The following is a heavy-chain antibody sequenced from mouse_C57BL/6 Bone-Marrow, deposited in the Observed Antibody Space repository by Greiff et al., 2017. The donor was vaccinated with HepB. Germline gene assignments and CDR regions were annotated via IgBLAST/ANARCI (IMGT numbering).Heavy chain of an antibody. J-gene: IGHJ4*01. CDR1: GYSITSGYY. CDR2: ISYDGSN. Sequence: EVKLMESGPGLVKPSQSLSLTCSVTGYSITSGYYWNWIRQFPGNKLEWMGYISYDGSNNYNPSLKNRISITRDTSKNQFFLKLNSVTTEDTATYYCARSDYYGSSYVEAMDYWGQGTSVTVSS. D-gene: IGHD1-1*01. V-gene: IGHV3-6*01. CDR3: ARSDYYGSSYVEAMDY.